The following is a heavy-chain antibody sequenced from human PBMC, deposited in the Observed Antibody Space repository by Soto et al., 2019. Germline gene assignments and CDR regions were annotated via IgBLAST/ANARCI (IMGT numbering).Heavy chain of an antibody. Sequence: PGGSLRLSCAACGFTFSSSTMNWVRQPPGKGLEWVSSISSDSVWIYYAASVKGRFTISRDNAKNSLFVQMSSLRAEDTAVYYCASGSYGDYSDWGQGTLVTVSS. CDR1: GFTFSSST. V-gene: IGHV3-21*01. J-gene: IGHJ4*02. D-gene: IGHD4-17*01. CDR2: ISSDSVWI. CDR3: ASGSYGDYSD.